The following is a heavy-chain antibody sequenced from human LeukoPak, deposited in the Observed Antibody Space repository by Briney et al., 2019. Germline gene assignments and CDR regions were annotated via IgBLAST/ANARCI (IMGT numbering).Heavy chain of an antibody. CDR1: GGTFSSYA. Sequence: SVKVSCKASGGTFSSYAISWVRQAPGQGLEWMGGIIPIFGTANYAQKFQGRVTITADESTSTAYMELSSLRSDDTAVYYCAVLWFGELLSSDYYYYMDVWGKGTTVTISS. CDR2: IIPIFGTA. D-gene: IGHD3-10*01. V-gene: IGHV1-69*13. J-gene: IGHJ6*03. CDR3: AVLWFGELLSSDYYYYMDV.